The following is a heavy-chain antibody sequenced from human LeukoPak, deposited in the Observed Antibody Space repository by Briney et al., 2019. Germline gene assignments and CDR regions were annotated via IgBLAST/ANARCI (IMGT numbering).Heavy chain of an antibody. Sequence: GGSLRLSCAASGFTFSNYVMQWVRQAPGKGLEWVALIAHDGSNKYYADSVKGRLTISRDNSKNTLYVQMNSLRAEDTAVYYCAKYEDSSSWSFEYWGQGTLVTVSS. D-gene: IGHD2-2*01. CDR2: IAHDGSNK. CDR3: AKYEDSSSWSFEY. J-gene: IGHJ4*02. V-gene: IGHV3-30*18. CDR1: GFTFSNYV.